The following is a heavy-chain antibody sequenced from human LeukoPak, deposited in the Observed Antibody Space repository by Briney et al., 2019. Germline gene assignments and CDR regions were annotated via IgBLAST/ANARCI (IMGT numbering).Heavy chain of an antibody. J-gene: IGHJ4*02. D-gene: IGHD6-19*01. CDR1: GFTFSSYA. CDR3: ARVSSGWYSY. Sequence: SGGSLRLSCAASGFTFSSYAMHWVRQAPGKGLEWVAVISYDGSNKYYADSVKGRFTISRDNSKNTLYLQMNSLRAEDTAVYYCARVSSGWYSYWGQGTLVTVSS. CDR2: ISYDGSNK. V-gene: IGHV3-30*04.